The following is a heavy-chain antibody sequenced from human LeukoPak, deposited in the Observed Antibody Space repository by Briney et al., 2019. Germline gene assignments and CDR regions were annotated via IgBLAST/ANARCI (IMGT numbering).Heavy chain of an antibody. CDR1: GYSFTTYD. D-gene: IGHD3-22*01. V-gene: IGHV1-8*01. J-gene: IGHJ4*02. CDR3: ARESSGYYFDY. CDR2: ISPNSGNT. Sequence: ASVKVSCKASGYSFTTYDINWLRQAPGQGLEWMGWISPNSGNTGYAQKFQGRVTMTRNTSISTAYMELSSLRSEDTAVYYCARESSGYYFDYWGQGTLVTVSS.